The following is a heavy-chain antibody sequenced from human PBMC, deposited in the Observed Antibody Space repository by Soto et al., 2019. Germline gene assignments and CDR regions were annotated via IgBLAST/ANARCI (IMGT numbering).Heavy chain of an antibody. D-gene: IGHD1-26*01. Sequence: GGSXRLSCSAAIFTFSDYCMHWFRHAPGKGLQLFATISHHGIRTHYADYVMGRFTISRDNFKKVVYLHLSGLRVEDTAIYYCAKDWVGGSNKYPLDYWGQGTAVTVYS. CDR1: IFTFSDYC. J-gene: IGHJ4*02. V-gene: IGHV3-30*18. CDR2: ISHHGIRT. CDR3: AKDWVGGSNKYPLDY.